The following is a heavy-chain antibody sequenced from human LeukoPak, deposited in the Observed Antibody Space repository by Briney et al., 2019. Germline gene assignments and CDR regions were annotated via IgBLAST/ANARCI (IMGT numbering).Heavy chain of an antibody. D-gene: IGHD3-10*01. CDR1: GGSFSFYF. Sequence: SETLSLTCAVSGGSFSFYFCHWIRQSPGKGLEWIGEIDNRGSIQYNPSLRSRVTISLDTSRNHFFLKLASVTAADTAVYFCARDSHSGFEWGQGTLVTVSS. CDR2: IDNRGSI. V-gene: IGHV4-34*01. J-gene: IGHJ4*02. CDR3: ARDSHSGFE.